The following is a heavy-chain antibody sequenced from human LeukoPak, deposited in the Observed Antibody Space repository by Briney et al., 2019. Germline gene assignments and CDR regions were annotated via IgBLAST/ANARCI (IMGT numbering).Heavy chain of an antibody. Sequence: ASVKVSCKASGYTFTSYDINWVRQATGQGLEWMGWMNPNSGNTGYAQKFQGRVTITRNTSISTAYMELSSLRSEDTAVYYCARGLLLGNWFDPWGQGTLVTVSS. V-gene: IGHV1-8*03. CDR3: ARGLLLGNWFDP. CDR1: GYTFTSYD. D-gene: IGHD3-10*01. CDR2: MNPNSGNT. J-gene: IGHJ5*02.